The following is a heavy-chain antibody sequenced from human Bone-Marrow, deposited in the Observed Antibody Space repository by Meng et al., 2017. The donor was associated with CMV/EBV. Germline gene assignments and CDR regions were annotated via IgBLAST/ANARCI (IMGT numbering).Heavy chain of an antibody. Sequence: SETLSLTCAVYGGSFSGYYWSWIRQPPGKGLEWIGEINHSGSTNYNPSLKSRVTISVDTSKNQFSLQLNSVTPEDTAVYYCARDYYDSGAYYYTEEYYHGLDVWGQGTTVTVSS. J-gene: IGHJ6*02. CDR3: ARDYYDSGAYYYTEEYYHGLDV. CDR2: INHSGST. CDR1: GGSFSGYY. D-gene: IGHD3-22*01. V-gene: IGHV4-34*01.